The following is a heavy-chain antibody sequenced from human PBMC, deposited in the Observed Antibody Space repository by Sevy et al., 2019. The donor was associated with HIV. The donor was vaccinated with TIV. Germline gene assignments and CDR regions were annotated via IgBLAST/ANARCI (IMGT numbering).Heavy chain of an antibody. CDR1: GYTFTSYG. CDR2: ISAYNGNT. J-gene: IGHJ4*02. D-gene: IGHD3-22*01. Sequence: ASVKVSCKASGYTFTSYGISWVRQAPGQGLEWMGWISAYNGNTNYAQKLQGRVTMTTDTSTSTAYMELRSRRSDDTAVYYCARQATYYYDSSGYHTDFDYWGQGTLVTVS. CDR3: ARQATYYYDSSGYHTDFDY. V-gene: IGHV1-18*01.